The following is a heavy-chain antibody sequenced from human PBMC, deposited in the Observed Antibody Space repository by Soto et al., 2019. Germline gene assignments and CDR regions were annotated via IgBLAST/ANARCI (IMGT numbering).Heavy chain of an antibody. D-gene: IGHD6-6*01. CDR3: ARDWSSSSGFHGF. CDR1: GFTFSSYS. Sequence: GGSLRLSCAASGFTFSSYSMNWVRQAPGKGLEWVSYISSDSSIRDCADSVKGRFTISRDNAKNSLYLEMNSLRAEDTAVYYCARDWSSSSGFHGFWGQGTLVTVSS. J-gene: IGHJ4*02. V-gene: IGHV3-48*01. CDR2: ISSDSSIR.